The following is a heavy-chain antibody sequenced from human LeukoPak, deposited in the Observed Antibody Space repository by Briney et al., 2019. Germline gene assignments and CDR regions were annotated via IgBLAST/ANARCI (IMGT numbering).Heavy chain of an antibody. Sequence: GGSLRLSCAASGFTFSSYGMNWVRQAPGKGLEWVSYISSSGSTTYYADSVKGRFTISRDNAKNSLYLQMNSLRAEDTAVYYCARYLARVYYYDSSGYFDHWGQGTLVTVSS. V-gene: IGHV3-48*04. J-gene: IGHJ4*02. D-gene: IGHD3-22*01. CDR3: ARYLARVYYYDSSGYFDH. CDR2: ISSSGSTT. CDR1: GFTFSSYG.